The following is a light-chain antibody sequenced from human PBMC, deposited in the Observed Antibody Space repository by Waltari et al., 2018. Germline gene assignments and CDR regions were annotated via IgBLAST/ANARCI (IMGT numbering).Light chain of an antibody. CDR2: DVS. CDR3: SSYTSSSTPV. V-gene: IGLV2-14*03. CDR1: SSEVGGYNS. J-gene: IGLJ1*01. Sequence: QSALTQPASVSGSPGQSITISCTGTSSEVGGYNSVSWYQQHPGKAPKLRIYDVSNRPSGVSNRFSGSKSGNTASLTISGLQAEDEADYYCSSYTSSSTPVFGTGTKVTVL.